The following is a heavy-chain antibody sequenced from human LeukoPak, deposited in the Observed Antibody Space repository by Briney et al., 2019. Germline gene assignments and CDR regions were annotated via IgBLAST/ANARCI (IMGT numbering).Heavy chain of an antibody. D-gene: IGHD3-22*01. CDR1: GGSISSSSYY. V-gene: IGHV4-39*07. CDR3: VEQPYYYDSSGYYRGRDYYYYYMDV. CDR2: IYYSGST. J-gene: IGHJ6*03. Sequence: PSETLSLTCTVSGGSISSSSYYWGWIRQPPGKGLEWIGSIYYSGSTYYNPSLKSRVTISVDTSKNQFSLKLSSVTAADTAVYYCVEQPYYYDSSGYYRGRDYYYYYMDVWGKGTTVTVSS.